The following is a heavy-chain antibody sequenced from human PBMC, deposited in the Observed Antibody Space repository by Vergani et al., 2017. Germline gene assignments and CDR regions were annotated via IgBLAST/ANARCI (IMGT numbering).Heavy chain of an antibody. CDR3: ARQVTMMDYFDY. CDR1: GGSFSGYY. J-gene: IGHJ4*02. CDR2: INHSGST. V-gene: IGHV4-34*01. D-gene: IGHD3-22*01. Sequence: QVQLQESGPGLLKPSETLSLTCAVYGGSFSGYYWGWIRQPPGKGLEWIGEINHSGSTNYNPSLKSRVTISVDTSKNQFSLKLSSVTAADTAVYYCARQVTMMDYFDYWGQGTLVTVSS.